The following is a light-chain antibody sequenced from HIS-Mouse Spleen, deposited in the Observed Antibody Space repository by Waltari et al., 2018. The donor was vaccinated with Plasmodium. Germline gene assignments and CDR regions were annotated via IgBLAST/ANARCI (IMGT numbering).Light chain of an antibody. V-gene: IGLV3-1*01. CDR2: QDS. J-gene: IGLJ2*01. CDR3: QAWDSSTVV. CDR1: KWGENY. Sequence: SYELTQPPTVSVSPGQRASITCYGDKWGENYACWYQQKPGQSPVLVIYQDSKPPSGIPERFSGSNSGNTATLTISGTQAMDEADYYCQAWDSSTVVFGGGTKLTVL.